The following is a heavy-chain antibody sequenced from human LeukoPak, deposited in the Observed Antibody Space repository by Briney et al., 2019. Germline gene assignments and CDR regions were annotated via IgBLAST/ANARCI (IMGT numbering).Heavy chain of an antibody. CDR3: AGDLVDYYDSSGYPYYFDY. Sequence: SETLSLTCTVSGGSISSYYWSWIRQPAGKGLEWIGRIYTSGSTNYNPSLKSRVTMSVDTSKNQFSLKLSSVTAADTAVYYCAGDLVDYYDSSGYPYYFDYWGQGTLVTVSS. V-gene: IGHV4-4*07. D-gene: IGHD3-22*01. J-gene: IGHJ4*02. CDR2: IYTSGST. CDR1: GGSISSYY.